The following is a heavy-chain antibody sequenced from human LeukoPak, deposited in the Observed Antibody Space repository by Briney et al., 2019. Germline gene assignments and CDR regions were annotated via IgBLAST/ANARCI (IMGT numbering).Heavy chain of an antibody. CDR3: ARGDFWSGYDLIRVTTPIDY. J-gene: IGHJ4*02. Sequence: ASVKVSCKASGYTFTGYYMHWVRQATGQGLEWMGRINPNSGGTNYAQKFQCRVTMTRDTSINTAYMELSRLRSDDTAVYYCARGDFWSGYDLIRVTTPIDYWGQGTLVTVSS. D-gene: IGHD3-3*01. CDR2: INPNSGGT. CDR1: GYTFTGYY. V-gene: IGHV1-2*06.